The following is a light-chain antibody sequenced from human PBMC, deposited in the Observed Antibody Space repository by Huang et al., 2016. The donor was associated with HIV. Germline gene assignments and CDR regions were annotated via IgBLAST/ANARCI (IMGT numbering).Light chain of an antibody. CDR2: LGS. J-gene: IGKJ1*01. CDR1: QSLLQPNGYTY. Sequence: EIVMTQSSVSLSVSPGEPASISCRSSQSLLQPNGYTYLDWHLQKPGQSPQVLMSLGSTRASGVPARFSGSGSGTDFTLKISAVQADDVGIYYCMQTLQIPWTFGQGTKVEIK. V-gene: IGKV2-28*01. CDR3: MQTLQIPWT.